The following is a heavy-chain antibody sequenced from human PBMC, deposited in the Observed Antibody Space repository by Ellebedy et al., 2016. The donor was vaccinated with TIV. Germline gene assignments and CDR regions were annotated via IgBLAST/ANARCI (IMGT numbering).Heavy chain of an antibody. Sequence: MPSETLSLTCSVSGGSIRPYYWSWIRQPPGKGLQWIGFNYYTGSTNYNPSLKRRVTISVDTSKNQVSLRLSSVTAADTAVYYCASAPNQDFYDYWGQGTLVTVSS. CDR1: GGSIRPYY. CDR2: NYYTGST. J-gene: IGHJ4*02. V-gene: IGHV4-59*01. CDR3: ASAPNQDFYDY.